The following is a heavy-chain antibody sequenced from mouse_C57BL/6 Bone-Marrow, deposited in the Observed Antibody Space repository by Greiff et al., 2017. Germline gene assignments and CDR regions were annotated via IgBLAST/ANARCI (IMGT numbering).Heavy chain of an antibody. CDR2: IDPRDGST. D-gene: IGHD2-4*01. CDR3: ARSYEYDVYTMDY. Sequence: VQLQQSGPELVKPGASVKLSCKASGYTFTSYDINWVKQRPGQGLEWMGWIDPRDGSTKYNEKFKGKATLTVDTASRTAYMELSSLTSEYSAVYYCARSYEYDVYTMDYWGQGTSVTVSS. CDR1: GYTFTSYD. V-gene: IGHV1-85*01. J-gene: IGHJ4*01.